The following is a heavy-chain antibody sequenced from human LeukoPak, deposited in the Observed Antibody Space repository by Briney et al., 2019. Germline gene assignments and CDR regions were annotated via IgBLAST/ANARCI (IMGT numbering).Heavy chain of an antibody. CDR3: ARVVLFSYDSSGYCDLDY. CDR2: IKQDGSEK. Sequence: GGSLRLSCAASGFTFSGYWMSWVRQAPGKGLEWVANIKQDGSEKYYVDSMKGRFSISRDNAKNSLYLQMNSLRAEDTAVYYCARVVLFSYDSSGYCDLDYWGQGTLVTVSS. D-gene: IGHD3-22*01. V-gene: IGHV3-7*01. J-gene: IGHJ4*02. CDR1: GFTFSGYW.